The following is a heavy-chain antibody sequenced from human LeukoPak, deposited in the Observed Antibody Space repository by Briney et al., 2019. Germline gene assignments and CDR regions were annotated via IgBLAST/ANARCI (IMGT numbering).Heavy chain of an antibody. CDR1: GLTSSSYA. J-gene: IGHJ6*04. D-gene: IGHD3-10*01. CDR3: AKGHMVRGSYGMDV. CDR2: ISGLGSNT. V-gene: IGHV3-23*01. Sequence: GGSLRLSCAASGLTSSSYAMSWVRQAPGKGLEWVSGISGLGSNTYYADSVKGRFTISRDNSKNTLYLQMNSLRAEDTAVYYCAKGHMVRGSYGMDVWGKGTTVTVSS.